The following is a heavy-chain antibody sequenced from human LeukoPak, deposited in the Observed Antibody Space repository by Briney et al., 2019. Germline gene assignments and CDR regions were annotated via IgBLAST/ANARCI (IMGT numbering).Heavy chain of an antibody. J-gene: IGHJ6*03. CDR3: TWIHRAAGTLVDDYYYYMAV. V-gene: IGHV3-15*01. Sequence: GRSLRLSCAASGFTFSAAGMTWVRQAQGKGLSWIGLIKSKCGGVTADYAAPVKRRFTISRDDSRNTVYLQMNSLQTEDTAVYYCTWIHRAAGTLVDDYYYYMAVWGKGTTVTVSS. CDR2: IKSKCGGVTA. CDR1: GFTFSAAG. D-gene: IGHD6-13*01.